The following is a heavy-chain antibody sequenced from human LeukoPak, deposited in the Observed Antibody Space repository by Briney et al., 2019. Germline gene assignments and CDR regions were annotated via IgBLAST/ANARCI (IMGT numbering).Heavy chain of an antibody. J-gene: IGHJ6*03. D-gene: IGHD4-11*01. Sequence: GGSLRLSCAASGFTFSSYEMNWVRQAPGKGLEWVSYISSSGSTIYYADSVKGRFTISRDNAKNSLYLQMNSLRAEDTAVYYCARRDDYSNYDYYYYYMDVWGKGTTVTVSS. V-gene: IGHV3-48*03. CDR3: ARRDDYSNYDYYYYYMDV. CDR2: ISSSGSTI. CDR1: GFTFSSYE.